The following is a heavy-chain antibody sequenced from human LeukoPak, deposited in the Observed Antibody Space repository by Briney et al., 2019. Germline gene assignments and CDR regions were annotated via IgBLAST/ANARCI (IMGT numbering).Heavy chain of an antibody. CDR2: IYYSGST. V-gene: IGHV4-59*01. CDR1: GGSLSSYY. Sequence: SETLSLTCTGPGGSLSSYYWGWVRAPPGKGMEGIWVIYYSGSTNYNPSLKSRVTISVGTSKNQFSLKLSSVTAADTAVYYCARLNGSGSPHYYYYGMDVWGQGTTVTVSS. CDR3: ARLNGSGSPHYYYYGMDV. D-gene: IGHD3-10*01. J-gene: IGHJ6*02.